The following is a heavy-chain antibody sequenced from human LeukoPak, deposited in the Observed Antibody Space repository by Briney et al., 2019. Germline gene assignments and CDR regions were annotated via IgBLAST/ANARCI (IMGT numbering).Heavy chain of an antibody. Sequence: PGGSLRLSCAASGFTFSSYAMNWVRQAPGKGLEWVSGISGSGGSTYYADSVKGRFTISRDNAKNSLYLQMNSLRAEDTAVYYCARDVDTAMDYWGQGTLVTVSS. J-gene: IGHJ4*02. V-gene: IGHV3-23*01. CDR2: ISGSGGST. CDR1: GFTFSSYA. CDR3: ARDVDTAMDY. D-gene: IGHD5-18*01.